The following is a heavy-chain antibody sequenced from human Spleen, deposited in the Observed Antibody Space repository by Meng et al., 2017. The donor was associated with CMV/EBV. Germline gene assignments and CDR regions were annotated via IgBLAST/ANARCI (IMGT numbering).Heavy chain of an antibody. CDR3: TRPGWSGLYGAINY. D-gene: IGHD3-3*01. CDR2: IYPGDSDI. Sequence: SGYTFTNYWIGWVRQMPGKGLEWMGIIYPGDSDIRYNPSFKGQVTISADKSVSSAFLQWRSLKASDTAMYYCTRPGWSGLYGAINYWGQGTLVTVSS. J-gene: IGHJ4*02. V-gene: IGHV5-51*01. CDR1: GYTFTNYW.